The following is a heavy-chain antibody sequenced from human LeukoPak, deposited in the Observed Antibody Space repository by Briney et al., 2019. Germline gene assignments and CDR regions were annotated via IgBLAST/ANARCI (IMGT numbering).Heavy chain of an antibody. J-gene: IGHJ4*02. CDR1: GGSISSSSYY. Sequence: SETLSLTCTVSGGSISSSSYYWGWIRQPPGKGLEWIGSIYYSGSTYYNPSLKSRVTISVDTSKNQFSLKLSSVTAADTAVYYCARKLLWFGEPQGFDYWGQGTLVTVSS. CDR2: IYYSGST. CDR3: ARKLLWFGEPQGFDY. D-gene: IGHD3-10*01. V-gene: IGHV4-39*07.